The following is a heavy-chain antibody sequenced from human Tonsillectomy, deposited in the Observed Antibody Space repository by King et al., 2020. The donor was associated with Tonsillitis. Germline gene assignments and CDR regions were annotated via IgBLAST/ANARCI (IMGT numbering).Heavy chain of an antibody. CDR3: ARPWREEMATLYYFDY. CDR1: GYSFTSYW. CDR2: IYPGDSDT. D-gene: IGHD5-24*01. V-gene: IGHV5-51*01. Sequence: VQLVESGAEVKKPGESLKISCKGSGYSFTSYWIGWVRQMPGKGLEWMGIIYPGDSDTRYSPSFQGQVTISADKSISTAYLQWSSLKASDTAMYYCARPWREEMATLYYFDYWGQGTLVTVSS. J-gene: IGHJ4*02.